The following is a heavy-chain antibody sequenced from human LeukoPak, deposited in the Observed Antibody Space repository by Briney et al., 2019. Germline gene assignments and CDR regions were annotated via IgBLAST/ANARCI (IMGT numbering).Heavy chain of an antibody. CDR3: ARDPTTVTTSFDY. D-gene: IGHD4-17*01. CDR2: IIPILGIA. CDR1: GGTFTSYT. Sequence: GASVKVSCKASGGTFTSYTISWVRQAPEQGLEWMGRIIPILGIANYAQKFQGRVTITADKSTSTAYMELSSLRSEDTAVYYCARDPTTVTTSFDYWGQGTLVTVSS. V-gene: IGHV1-69*04. J-gene: IGHJ4*02.